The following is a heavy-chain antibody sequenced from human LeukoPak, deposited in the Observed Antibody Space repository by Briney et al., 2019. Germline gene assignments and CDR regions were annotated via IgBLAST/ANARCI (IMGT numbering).Heavy chain of an antibody. CDR1: EFTFSNYA. J-gene: IGHJ4*02. Sequence: GGSLRLSCAASEFTFSNYAMHWVRQAPGKGLEWVAFISYDGKDKYYADSVRGRFTISRDNSKNTLYLQMNSLRAEDTAVYYCAREACTAHDYWGQGTLVTVSS. V-gene: IGHV3-30*04. CDR2: ISYDGKDK. D-gene: IGHD5-18*01. CDR3: AREACTAHDY.